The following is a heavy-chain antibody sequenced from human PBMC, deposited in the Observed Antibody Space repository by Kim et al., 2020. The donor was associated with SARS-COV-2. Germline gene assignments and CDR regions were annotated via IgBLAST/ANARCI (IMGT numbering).Heavy chain of an antibody. Sequence: GGSLRLSCSASGFNFNTYSMHWVRQAAGKGLEYFSSITSNGRSTSYADSGKGRFTTSRDNSKSTLYLQMSSLRPDDTAVYYCVKDRVARAADAFDILGQG. CDR1: GFNFNTYS. CDR3: VKDRVARAADAFDI. CDR2: ITSNGRST. J-gene: IGHJ3*02. V-gene: IGHV3-64D*09. D-gene: IGHD2-21*01.